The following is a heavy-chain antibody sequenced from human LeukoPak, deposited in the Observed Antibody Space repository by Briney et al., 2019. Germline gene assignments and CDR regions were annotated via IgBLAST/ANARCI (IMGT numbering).Heavy chain of an antibody. Sequence: GGSLRLSCAASGFTFSSYEMNWVRQAPGKGLEWVSYISSSGSTIYSADSVKGRFTISRDNAKNSLYLQMNSLRAEDTAVYYCARDFNGDYSFDYWGQGTLVTVSS. CDR3: ARDFNGDYSFDY. CDR1: GFTFSSYE. J-gene: IGHJ4*02. CDR2: ISSSGSTI. V-gene: IGHV3-48*03. D-gene: IGHD2-15*01.